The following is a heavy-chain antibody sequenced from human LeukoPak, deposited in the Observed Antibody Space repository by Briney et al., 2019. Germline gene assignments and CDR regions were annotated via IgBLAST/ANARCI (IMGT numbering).Heavy chain of an antibody. CDR2: ITSDGGST. CDR3: VKSRASSWYVHDY. V-gene: IGHV3-64D*09. D-gene: IGHD6-13*01. Sequence: GGSLTLSCSPSGLTLSSYSMHWVRHAPGKGLEYVSAITSDGGSTYYAYSMKGRFTISRDNSKNTLYLQMSSLRAEDTAVYYCVKSRASSWYVHDYWGQGTLVTVSS. J-gene: IGHJ4*02. CDR1: GLTLSSYS.